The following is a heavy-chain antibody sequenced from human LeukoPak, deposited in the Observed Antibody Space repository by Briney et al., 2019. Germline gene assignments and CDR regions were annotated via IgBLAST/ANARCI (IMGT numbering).Heavy chain of an antibody. J-gene: IGHJ3*02. V-gene: IGHV4-59*01. CDR2: IYYSGST. D-gene: IGHD4-23*01. CDR1: GGSISSYY. Sequence: PSETLSLTCTVSGGSISSYYWSWIRQPPGKGLEWIGYIYYSGSTNYNPSLKSRVTISVDTSKNQFSLKLSSVTAADTAVYYCARFLTTVVTRTGAFDIWGQGTMVTVSS. CDR3: ARFLTTVVTRTGAFDI.